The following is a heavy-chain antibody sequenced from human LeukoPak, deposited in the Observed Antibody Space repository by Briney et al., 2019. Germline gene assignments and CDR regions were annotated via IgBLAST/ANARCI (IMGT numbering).Heavy chain of an antibody. CDR1: GGSFSGYY. V-gene: IGHV4-34*01. CDR3: ARFMITFGGVIPYHAFDI. J-gene: IGHJ3*02. Sequence: PSETLSLTCAVYGGSFSGYYWSWLRQPPGKGLEWIGEINHSGSTNYNPSLKSRVTISVDTANIPSYLKLSSATAADTGVYYCARFMITFGGVIPYHAFDIWGRGTMVTVSS. D-gene: IGHD3-16*02. CDR2: INHSGST.